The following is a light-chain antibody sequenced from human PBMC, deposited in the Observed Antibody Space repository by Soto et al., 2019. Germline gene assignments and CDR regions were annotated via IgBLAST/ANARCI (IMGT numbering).Light chain of an antibody. CDR3: QQSYSTPIT. V-gene: IGKV3D-7*01. J-gene: IGKJ5*01. Sequence: PWERVTLSCRASQSVSSSYLTWYQQKPGRAPRLLIYGASTRATSIPARFSGSGSGTDFTLTISRLEPEDFATYYCQQSYSTPITFGQGTRLEIK. CDR1: QSVSSSY. CDR2: GAS.